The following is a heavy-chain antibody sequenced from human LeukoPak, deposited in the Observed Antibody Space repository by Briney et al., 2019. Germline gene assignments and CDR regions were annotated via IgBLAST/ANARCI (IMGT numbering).Heavy chain of an antibody. CDR2: IKSDGSST. V-gene: IGHV3-74*01. CDR3: ARRRNDGSNWFDP. D-gene: IGHD1-1*01. CDR1: GFTFSTYW. Sequence: GGSLRLSCAASGFTFSTYWRHWVRQAPGKGLVWVSHIKSDGSSTNYADSVKGRFTISRDNAKNTLYLQMNSLRAEDTAVYYCARRRNDGSNWFDPWGQGTLVTVSS. J-gene: IGHJ5*02.